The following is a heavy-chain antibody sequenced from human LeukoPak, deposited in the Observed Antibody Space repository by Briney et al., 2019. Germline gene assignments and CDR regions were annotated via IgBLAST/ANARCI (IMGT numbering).Heavy chain of an antibody. CDR3: ATETKYRGGDCYPYDAFDV. CDR1: GYTFTGYY. J-gene: IGHJ3*01. D-gene: IGHD2-21*02. Sequence: GTSVKLSCKASGYTFTGYYMHWVRQAPGQGLEWMGWINPNSGGTNNAQKFQARVTMTRDTSITTGYMELSSLRSDDTAVYYCATETKYRGGDCYPYDAFDVWGQGTMVTVSS. V-gene: IGHV1-2*02. CDR2: INPNSGGT.